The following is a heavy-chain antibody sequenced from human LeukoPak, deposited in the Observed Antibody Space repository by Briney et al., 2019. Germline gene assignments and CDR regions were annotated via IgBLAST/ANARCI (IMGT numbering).Heavy chain of an antibody. D-gene: IGHD6-19*01. CDR3: MGIAVAGTAFDY. Sequence: GESLKISCKGSGYNFTPYWIVWVRQMPGKGLEWMGMTFPGDSYSIYSPSFQGQVTMSVDKSITTAYLQWSSLKASDTAMYYCMGIAVAGTAFDYWGQGTLVTVSS. V-gene: IGHV5-51*01. J-gene: IGHJ4*02. CDR1: GYNFTPYW. CDR2: TFPGDSYS.